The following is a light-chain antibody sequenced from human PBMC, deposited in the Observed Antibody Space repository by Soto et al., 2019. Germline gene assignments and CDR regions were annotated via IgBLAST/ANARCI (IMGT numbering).Light chain of an antibody. CDR2: GAS. J-gene: IGKJ1*01. CDR3: QKYNNALGT. Sequence: DFQMTQSPSSLSASVGDRVTITCRASHDLSNYLAWYQHKPGKVPKVLIYGASTLQSGVPSRFSGSGSGTDFTLTIRSLQPEDVATYYCQKYNNALGTFGQGTKVEIK. CDR1: HDLSNY. V-gene: IGKV1-27*01.